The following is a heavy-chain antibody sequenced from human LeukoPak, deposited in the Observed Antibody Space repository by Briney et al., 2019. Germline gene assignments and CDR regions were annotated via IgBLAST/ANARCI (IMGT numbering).Heavy chain of an antibody. J-gene: IGHJ4*02. CDR3: ARDIAAAGGFDY. D-gene: IGHD6-13*01. Sequence: SETLSLTCAVYGGSFSGYFWSWIRQPPGKGLEWIGEINQSGSTNYNPSLKSRVTISVDTSKNQFSLKLSSVTAADTAVYYCARDIAAAGGFDYWGQGTLVTVSS. CDR1: GGSFSGYF. CDR2: INQSGST. V-gene: IGHV4-34*01.